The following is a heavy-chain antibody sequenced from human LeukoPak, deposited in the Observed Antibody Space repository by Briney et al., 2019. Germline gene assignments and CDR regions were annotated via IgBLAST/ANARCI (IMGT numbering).Heavy chain of an antibody. J-gene: IGHJ4*02. CDR3: ASHPGYSSGWVDY. CDR2: IYSGGST. D-gene: IGHD6-19*01. V-gene: IGHV3-66*04. Sequence: GGSLRLSCAASGFTVSSNYMSWVPQSPGRGREGASVIYSGGSTYYADSVKGRFTISRDNSKNTLYLQMNSLRAEDTAVYYCASHPGYSSGWVDYWGQGTLVTVSS. CDR1: GFTVSSNY.